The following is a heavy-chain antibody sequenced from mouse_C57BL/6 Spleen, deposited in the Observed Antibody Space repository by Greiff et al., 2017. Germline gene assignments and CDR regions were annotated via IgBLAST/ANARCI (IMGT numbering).Heavy chain of an antibody. D-gene: IGHD2-4*01. CDR3: ARRGEDDHGY. CDR1: GYTFTSYW. V-gene: IGHV1-59*01. Sequence: VQLQQPGAELVRPGTSVKLSCKASGYTFTSYWMHWVKQRPGQGLEWIGVIDPSDSYTNYNQKFKGKATLTVDTSSSTAYMQLSSLTSEDAAVYYCARRGEDDHGYWGQGTTLTVSS. J-gene: IGHJ2*01. CDR2: IDPSDSYT.